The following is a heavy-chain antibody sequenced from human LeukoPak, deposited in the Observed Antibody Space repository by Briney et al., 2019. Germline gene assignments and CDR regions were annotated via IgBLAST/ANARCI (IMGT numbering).Heavy chain of an antibody. D-gene: IGHD4-17*01. Sequence: GGSLRLSCATSGFTVSSNYMSWVRQAPGKGLEWVSAISGSGGSTYYADSVKGRFTISRDNSKNTLYLQMNSLRAEDTAVYYCAIPTVTMLSPFDYWGQGTLVTVSS. CDR2: ISGSGGST. J-gene: IGHJ4*02. CDR1: GFTVSSNY. V-gene: IGHV3-23*01. CDR3: AIPTVTMLSPFDY.